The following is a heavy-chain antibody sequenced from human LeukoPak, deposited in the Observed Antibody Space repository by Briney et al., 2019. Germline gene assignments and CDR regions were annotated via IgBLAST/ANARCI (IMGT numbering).Heavy chain of an antibody. J-gene: IGHJ4*02. D-gene: IGHD2-15*01. CDR2: IRYDGINE. V-gene: IGHV3-30*02. CDR3: ARASGGNSPLRDY. CDR1: GFRFSSYG. Sequence: PGGSLRLSCAASGFRFSSYGMHWVRQAPGKGLDWVAYIRYDGINEYYADSVKGRFTISRDNAKNSLYLQMSSLRADDTAVYYCARASGGNSPLRDYWGQGVLVTVSS.